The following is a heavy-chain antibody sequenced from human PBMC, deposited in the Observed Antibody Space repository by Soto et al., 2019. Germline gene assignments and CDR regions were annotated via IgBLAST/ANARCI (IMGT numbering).Heavy chain of an antibody. CDR3: AAAVPAGYVFPYYLLDV. V-gene: IGHV4-34*01. CDR2: INHSGNT. D-gene: IGHD1-26*01. J-gene: IGHJ6*04. Sequence: SETLSLTCAVYGGSFSGYFWTWIRQPPGKGLEWIGEINHSGNTNYSPSLKSRVTISLDTSKNQFSLKLSSVTAADTAVYYCAAAVPAGYVFPYYLLDVWGKGTTVIVPS. CDR1: GGSFSGYF.